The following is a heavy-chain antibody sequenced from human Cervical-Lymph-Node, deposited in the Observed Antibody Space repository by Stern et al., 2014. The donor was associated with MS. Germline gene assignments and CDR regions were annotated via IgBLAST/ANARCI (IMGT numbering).Heavy chain of an antibody. CDR2: MNPNSGGT. V-gene: IGHV1-2*02. CDR3: ASHPRRKFQSSYFLGLDV. J-gene: IGHJ6*02. Sequence: VPLVESGAEVKQPGASVKVSCKASGYTFTGHYLHWVRQAPGQGLEWMGWMNPNSGGTNYAQKFQGRVTMTRDTSISTAYMELSRLTSDDTAIYYCASHPRRKFQSSYFLGLDVWGQGTTVTVSS. CDR1: GYTFTGHY. D-gene: IGHD2/OR15-2a*01.